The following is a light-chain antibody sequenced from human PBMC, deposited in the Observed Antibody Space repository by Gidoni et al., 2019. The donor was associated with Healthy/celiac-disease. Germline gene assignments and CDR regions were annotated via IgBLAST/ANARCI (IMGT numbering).Light chain of an antibody. CDR3: QQRSNWPPENT. CDR1: QSVRSY. CDR2: DAS. V-gene: IGKV3-11*01. Sequence: EIVLTQSTATLSLSKRERATLSCRASQSVRSYLAWYKQKPGQAPRLLIYDASNRATGIPARFIGSVSGTDFTLTICSLEPEDFAVYYCQQRSNWPPENTFGQGTKLEIK. J-gene: IGKJ2*01.